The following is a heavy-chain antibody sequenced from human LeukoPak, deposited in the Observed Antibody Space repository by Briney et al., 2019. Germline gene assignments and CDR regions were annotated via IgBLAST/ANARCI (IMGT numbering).Heavy chain of an antibody. J-gene: IGHJ6*02. CDR1: GGSISSYY. CDR3: AGSAISTRYGMDV. V-gene: IGHV4-59*01. CDR2: ISYTGST. D-gene: IGHD3-3*01. Sequence: SETLSLTCTVSGGSISSYYWSWIRQPPGKGLEYIGYISYTGSTNSSPSLTSRVTNSVDTSKNQFSLKLSSVTAADTAVYYCAGSAISTRYGMDVWGQGATVTVSS.